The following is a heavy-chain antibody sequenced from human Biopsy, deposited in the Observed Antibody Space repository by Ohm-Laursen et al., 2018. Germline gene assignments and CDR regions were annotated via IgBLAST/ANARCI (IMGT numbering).Heavy chain of an antibody. J-gene: IGHJ6*02. Sequence: ASVTVSCKASGYTFAGYYLSSVRQAPGHGLEWMGWINPNSGNANYAQSFQGRLTVTRDTSISTAYMELTSLTFDDTAIYYCARVPAYPSIDGYYGLDLWGQGTTVIVSS. D-gene: IGHD3-9*01. CDR2: INPNSGNA. CDR1: GYTFAGYY. V-gene: IGHV1-2*02. CDR3: ARVPAYPSIDGYYGLDL.